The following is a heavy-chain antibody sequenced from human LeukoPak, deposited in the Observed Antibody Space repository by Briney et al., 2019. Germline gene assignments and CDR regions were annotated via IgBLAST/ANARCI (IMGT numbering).Heavy chain of an antibody. CDR1: GFTFSNYG. D-gene: IGHD3-10*01. Sequence: GGSLRLSCAASGFTFSNYGMHWVRQAPGKGLEWVAVISYDGSNKYYADSVKGRFTISRDNAKNSLYLQMNSLRVEDTAVYYCAKVAKYYYGSETYYFFEHWGQGTPVTASS. V-gene: IGHV3-30*18. J-gene: IGHJ4*02. CDR2: ISYDGSNK. CDR3: AKVAKYYYGSETYYFFEH.